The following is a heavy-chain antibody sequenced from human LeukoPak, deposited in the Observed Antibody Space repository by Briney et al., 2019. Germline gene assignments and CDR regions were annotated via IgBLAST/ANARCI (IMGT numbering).Heavy chain of an antibody. Sequence: GGSLRLSCAASGFTVSSNYMSWVRQAPGKGLEWVSAISGSGGSTYYADSVKGRFTISRDNSKNTLYLQMNSLRAEDTAVYYCAKLMSVLGYCSGGSCYDYYYGMDVWGQGTTVTVSS. CDR2: ISGSGGST. D-gene: IGHD2-15*01. CDR1: GFTVSSNY. CDR3: AKLMSVLGYCSGGSCYDYYYGMDV. V-gene: IGHV3-23*01. J-gene: IGHJ6*02.